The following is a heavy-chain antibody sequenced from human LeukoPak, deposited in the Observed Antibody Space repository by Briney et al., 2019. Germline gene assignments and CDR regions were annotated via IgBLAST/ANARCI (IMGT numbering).Heavy chain of an antibody. CDR2: ISFDGSNT. V-gene: IGHV3-30-3*01. Sequence: GRSLRLSCSASGFTFSTYTMHWVRQAPGKGLEWVAFISFDGSNTYYADSVKGRFTISRDNSKNTLYLQMNSLRAEDTAVYYCARAGYYLSPYFFDYWGQGTLVTVSS. J-gene: IGHJ4*02. CDR1: GFTFSTYT. D-gene: IGHD3-3*01. CDR3: ARAGYYLSPYFFDY.